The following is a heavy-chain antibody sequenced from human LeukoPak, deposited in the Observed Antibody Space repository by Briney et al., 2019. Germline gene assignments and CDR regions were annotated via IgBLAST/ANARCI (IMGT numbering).Heavy chain of an antibody. CDR1: GGSISSYY. D-gene: IGHD6-19*01. V-gene: IGHV4-4*07. J-gene: IGHJ5*02. Sequence: SETLSLTCTVSGGSISSYYWSWIRQPAGKGLEWIGRIYTSGSTNYNPSLKSRVTISVDKSKNQFSLKLSSVTAADTAVYYCARDELKYSSGWYWFDPWGQGTLVTVSS. CDR2: IYTSGST. CDR3: ARDELKYSSGWYWFDP.